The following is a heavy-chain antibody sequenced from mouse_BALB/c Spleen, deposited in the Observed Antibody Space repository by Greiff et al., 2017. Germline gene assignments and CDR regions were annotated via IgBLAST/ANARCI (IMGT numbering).Heavy chain of an antibody. CDR1: GYTFTSYW. V-gene: IGHV1-69*02. Sequence: VQLQQPGAELVRPGASVKLSCKASGYTFTSYWINWVKQRPGQGLEWIGNIYPSDSYTNYNQKFKDKATLTVDKSSSTAYMQLSSQTSEDSAVYYCTRSGDYDGTGYYYAMDYWGQGTSVTVSS. CDR2: IYPSDSYT. J-gene: IGHJ4*01. D-gene: IGHD2-4*01. CDR3: TRSGDYDGTGYYYAMDY.